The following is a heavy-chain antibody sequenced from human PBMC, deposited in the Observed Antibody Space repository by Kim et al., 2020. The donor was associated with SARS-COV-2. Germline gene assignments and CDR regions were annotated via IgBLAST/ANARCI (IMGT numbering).Heavy chain of an antibody. V-gene: IGHV3-30*03. CDR3: AMDIVVEIISNPGDY. Sequence: GGSLRLSCAASGFNFSNYAIHWVRQAPGKGLEWVAVISYDGGDKYYADYVEGRFTISRDNSKNTLYLQMSSLRAEDTAVYYCAMDIVVEIISNPGDYWGQGTLVTVSS. CDR1: GFNFSNYA. J-gene: IGHJ4*02. CDR2: ISYDGGDK. D-gene: IGHD2-2*03.